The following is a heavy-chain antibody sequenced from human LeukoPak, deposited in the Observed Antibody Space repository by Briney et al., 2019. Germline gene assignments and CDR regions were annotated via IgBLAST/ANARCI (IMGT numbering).Heavy chain of an antibody. D-gene: IGHD2-2*01. CDR3: ARDPEYQLLFVSPYGMDV. J-gene: IGHJ6*02. CDR1: GFTFSSYG. Sequence: GGSLRLSCAASGFTFSSYGMHWVRQAPGKGLEWVAVISYDGSNKYYADSVKGRFTISRDNAKNSLYLQMNSLRAEDTAVYYCARDPEYQLLFVSPYGMDVWGQGTTVTVSS. V-gene: IGHV3-30*03. CDR2: ISYDGSNK.